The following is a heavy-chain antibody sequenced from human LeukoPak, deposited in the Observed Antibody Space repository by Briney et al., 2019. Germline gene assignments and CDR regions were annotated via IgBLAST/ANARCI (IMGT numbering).Heavy chain of an antibody. J-gene: IGHJ4*02. D-gene: IGHD6-19*01. CDR1: GFTFSSYA. CDR3: ARKYSSGWPLDFDY. Sequence: GGSLRLSCAASGFTFSSYAMSWVRQAPGKGLEWVSAISGSGGSTYYADSVKGRFTISRDNSKNTLYLQMHSLRAEDTAVYYCARKYSSGWPLDFDYWGQGTLVTVSS. V-gene: IGHV3-23*01. CDR2: ISGSGGST.